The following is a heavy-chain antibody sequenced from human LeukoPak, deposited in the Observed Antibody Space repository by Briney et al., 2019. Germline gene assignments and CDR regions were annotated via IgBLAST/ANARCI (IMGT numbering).Heavy chain of an antibody. CDR3: ATVVVAATHSWFDP. V-gene: IGHV4-59*08. CDR1: GGSISSYY. Sequence: SETLSLTCTVSGGSISSYYWSWIRQPPGKGLEWIGYIYHSGSTNYNRSLKSRVTISVDTSKNQFSLKLSSVTAADTAVYYCATVVVAATHSWFDPWGQGTLVTVSS. CDR2: IYHSGST. J-gene: IGHJ5*02. D-gene: IGHD2-15*01.